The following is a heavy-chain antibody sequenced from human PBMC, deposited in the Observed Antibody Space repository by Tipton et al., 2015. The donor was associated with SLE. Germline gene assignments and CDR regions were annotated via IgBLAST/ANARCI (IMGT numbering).Heavy chain of an antibody. D-gene: IGHD6-19*01. J-gene: IGHJ3*02. CDR1: GGSISSGDYY. CDR2: IYYSGST. CDR3: ARARWYSSGSAMGDAFDI. V-gene: IGHV4-30-4*01. Sequence: LRLYCTVSGGSISSGDYYWSWIRQPPGKGLEWIGYIYYSGSTYYNPSLKSRVTISVDTSKNQFSLKLSSVTAADTAVYYCARARWYSSGSAMGDAFDIWGQGTMVTVSS.